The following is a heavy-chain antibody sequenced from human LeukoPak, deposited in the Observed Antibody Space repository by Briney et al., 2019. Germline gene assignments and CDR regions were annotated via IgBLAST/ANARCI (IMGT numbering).Heavy chain of an antibody. CDR2: ISAYNGNT. D-gene: IGHD1-1*01. Sequence: GASVKVSCKASGYTFTSYGISWVRQAPGQGLEWMGWISAYNGNTNYAQKLQGRVTMTTDTSTSIAYMELRSLRSEDTAVYYCARDGTPYEELGIKAFDIWGQGTMVTVSS. V-gene: IGHV1-18*01. CDR3: ARDGTPYEELGIKAFDI. CDR1: GYTFTSYG. J-gene: IGHJ3*02.